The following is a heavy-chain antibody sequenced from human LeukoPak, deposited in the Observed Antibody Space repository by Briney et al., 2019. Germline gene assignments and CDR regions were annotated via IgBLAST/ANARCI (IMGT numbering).Heavy chain of an antibody. CDR1: GGSISSGGYY. Sequence: SETLSLTCTVSGGSISSGGYYWSWIRQHPGKGLEWIGYIYYSGSTYYNLSLKSRVTISVDTSKNQFSLKLSSVTAADTAVYYCARAVYGSGSSIDRGMDVWGQGTTVTVSS. D-gene: IGHD3-10*01. CDR3: ARAVYGSGSSIDRGMDV. J-gene: IGHJ6*02. CDR2: IYYSGST. V-gene: IGHV4-31*03.